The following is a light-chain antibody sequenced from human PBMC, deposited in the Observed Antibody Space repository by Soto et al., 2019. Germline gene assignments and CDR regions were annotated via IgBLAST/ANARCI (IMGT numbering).Light chain of an antibody. CDR2: GAS. CDR1: QSVSSSY. J-gene: IGKJ5*01. V-gene: IGKV3-20*01. CDR3: RQYYSWPPIT. Sequence: EIVLTQSPGTLSLSPGERATLSCRASQSVSSSYLAWYQQKPGQAPRLLIYGASSRATGIPDRFSGSGSGTEFTLTITGLLSEDFAVYYCRQYYSWPPITFGQGTRLEIK.